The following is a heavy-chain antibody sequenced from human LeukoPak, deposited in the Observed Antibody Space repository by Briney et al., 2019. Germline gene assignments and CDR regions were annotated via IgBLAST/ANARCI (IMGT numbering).Heavy chain of an antibody. Sequence: SGALSLTCTVSRGSISSGDYYWGWIRQPPGKGLEWIWYIYYSGSTYYNPSPKSRFPISVGTSKNQFSLKLSSVTAADTAVYSCARALTLGYSSSTSCYYAAFDIWGQGTMVTVSS. CDR3: ARALTLGYSSSTSCYYAAFDI. CDR1: RGSISSGDYY. J-gene: IGHJ3*02. V-gene: IGHV4-30-4*01. CDR2: IYYSGST. D-gene: IGHD2-2*01.